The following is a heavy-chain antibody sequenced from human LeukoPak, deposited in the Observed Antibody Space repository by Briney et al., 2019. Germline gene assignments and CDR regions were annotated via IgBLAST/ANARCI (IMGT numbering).Heavy chain of an antibody. CDR3: VSYYYDSSGYLAPFDY. CDR1: GGSISSYY. V-gene: IGHV4-4*07. D-gene: IGHD3-22*01. Sequence: SETLSLTCTVSGGSISSYYWSWIRQPAGKGLEWIGRIYTSGSTNYNPSLKSRVTMSVDTSKNQFSLKLSSVTAADTAVYYCVSYYYDSSGYLAPFDYWGQGTLVTVSS. J-gene: IGHJ4*02. CDR2: IYTSGST.